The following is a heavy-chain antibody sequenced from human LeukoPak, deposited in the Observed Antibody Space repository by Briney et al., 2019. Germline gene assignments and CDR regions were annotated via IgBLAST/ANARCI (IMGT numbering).Heavy chain of an antibody. J-gene: IGHJ6*02. CDR2: ISAYNGNT. D-gene: IGHD5-18*01. V-gene: IGHV1-18*01. CDR1: GYTFTSYG. Sequence: GASVKVSCKASGYTFTSYGISWVRQAPGQGLEWMGWISAYNGNTNYAQKLQGRVTMTTDTSTSTAYMELRSLRSDDTAVYYCASGYSYGTKYYYGMDVWGQGITVTVSS. CDR3: ASGYSYGTKYYYGMDV.